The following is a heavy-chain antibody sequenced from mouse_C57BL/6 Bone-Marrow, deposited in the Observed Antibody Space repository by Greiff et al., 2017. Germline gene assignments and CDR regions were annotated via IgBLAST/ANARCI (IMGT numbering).Heavy chain of an antibody. J-gene: IGHJ3*01. D-gene: IGHD1-1*01. V-gene: IGHV1-4*01. Sequence: VQLQQSGAELARPGASVKMSCKASGYTFTSYTMHWVKQRPGQGLEWIGYINPSSGYTKYNQKFKDKATLTADKSSSTAYMQLSSLTSEDSAVYYWARERDRLYYYGPEFGYWGQGTLVTVSA. CDR2: INPSSGYT. CDR3: ARERDRLYYYGPEFGY. CDR1: GYTFTSYT.